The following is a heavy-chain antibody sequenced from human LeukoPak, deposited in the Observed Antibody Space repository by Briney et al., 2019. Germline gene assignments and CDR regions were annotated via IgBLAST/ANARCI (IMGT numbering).Heavy chain of an antibody. CDR3: ARRTYSTDQYYFDY. CDR1: GFTFRDYG. D-gene: IGHD6-13*01. J-gene: IGHJ4*02. CDR2: ISHSGGST. Sequence: GGSLRLSCAASGFTFRDYGMHWIRQAPGKGLEWVSVISHSGGSTYYADSVKGRFTISRDNSKNTLYLQMSSLRADDTAVYYCARRTYSTDQYYFDYWGQGTLVTVSS. V-gene: IGHV3-23*01.